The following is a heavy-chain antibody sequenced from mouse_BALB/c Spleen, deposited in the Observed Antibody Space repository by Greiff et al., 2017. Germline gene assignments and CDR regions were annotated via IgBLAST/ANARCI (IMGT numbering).Heavy chain of an antibody. CDR1: GFTFSSYA. J-gene: IGHJ3*01. V-gene: IGHV5-6-5*01. CDR3: ARGRTEGFAY. Sequence: EVQRVESGGGLVKPGGSLKLSCAASGFTFSSYAMSWVRQTPEKRLEWVASISSGGGTYYPDSVKGRFTISRDNARNILYLQMSSLRSEDTAMYYCARGRTEGFAYWGQGTLVTVSA. CDR2: ISSGGGT.